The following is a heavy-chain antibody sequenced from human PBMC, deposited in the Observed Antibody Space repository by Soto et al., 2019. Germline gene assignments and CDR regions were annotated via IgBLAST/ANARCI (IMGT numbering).Heavy chain of an antibody. CDR1: GYTLTSYA. CDR3: ARGIAPYYFDY. Sequence: EASVKVPCKASGYTLTSYAMHWVRQAPGQRLEWMGWINAGNGNTKYSQKFQGRVTITRDTSASTAYMELSSLRSEDTAVYYCARGIAPYYFDYWGQGTLVTVSS. V-gene: IGHV1-3*01. D-gene: IGHD6-13*01. CDR2: INAGNGNT. J-gene: IGHJ4*02.